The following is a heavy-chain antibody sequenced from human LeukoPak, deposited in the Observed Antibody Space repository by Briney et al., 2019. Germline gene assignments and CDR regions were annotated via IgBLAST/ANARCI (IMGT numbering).Heavy chain of an antibody. CDR2: ISYDGSNK. V-gene: IGHV3-30-3*01. CDR1: GFTFSSYA. CDR3: ARESVHYYDSSGYYRGAFDI. Sequence: GGSLRLSCAASGFTFSSYAMSWVRQAAGKGLEWVAVISYDGSNKYYADSVKGRFTISRDNSKNTLYLQMNSLRAEDTAVYYCARESVHYYDSSGYYRGAFDIWGQGTMVTVSS. D-gene: IGHD3-22*01. J-gene: IGHJ3*02.